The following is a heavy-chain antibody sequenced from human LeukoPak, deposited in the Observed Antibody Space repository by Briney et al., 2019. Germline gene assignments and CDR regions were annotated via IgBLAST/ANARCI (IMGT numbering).Heavy chain of an antibody. CDR1: GFTFSSYW. D-gene: IGHD6-19*01. CDR3: ARVPIAVAGTGVFDY. Sequence: GGSLRLSCAASGFTFSSYWMSWVRQAPGKGLEWVAFIRYDGSNKYYADSVKGRFTISRDNSKNTLYLQMNSLRAEDTALYYCARVPIAVAGTGVFDYWGQGTLVTISS. CDR2: IRYDGSNK. V-gene: IGHV3-30*02. J-gene: IGHJ4*02.